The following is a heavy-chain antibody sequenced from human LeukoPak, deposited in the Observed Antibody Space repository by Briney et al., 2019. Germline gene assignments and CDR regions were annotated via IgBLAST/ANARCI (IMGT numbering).Heavy chain of an antibody. CDR1: GFTFSSYW. J-gene: IGHJ4*02. CDR2: IKQDGSEK. Sequence: PGGSLRLSCAASGFTFSSYWMSWVRQAPGKGLEWVANIKQDGSEKYYVDSVKGRFTISRDNAKNSLYLQMNSLRAEDMAVYYCARDYYDILTGYYKGDYWGQGTLVTVSS. CDR3: ARDYYDILTGYYKGDY. V-gene: IGHV3-7*01. D-gene: IGHD3-9*01.